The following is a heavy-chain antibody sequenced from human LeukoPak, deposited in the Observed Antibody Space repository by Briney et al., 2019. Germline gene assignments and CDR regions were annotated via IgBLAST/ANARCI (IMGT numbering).Heavy chain of an antibody. V-gene: IGHV4-59*01. CDR3: ARAPRDRGYCGATSCFEYMDV. CDR1: GASFSSYY. Sequence: PSETLSLTCTVSGASFSSYYWSWLRQPPGKGLEWIAYIFYNGNTKYNPSLKSRVTISVDTSKTQFSLKVTSVTAADTAVYYCARAPRDRGYCGATSCFEYMDVWGPGTLVTVSS. D-gene: IGHD2-2*01. CDR2: IFYNGNT. J-gene: IGHJ4*02.